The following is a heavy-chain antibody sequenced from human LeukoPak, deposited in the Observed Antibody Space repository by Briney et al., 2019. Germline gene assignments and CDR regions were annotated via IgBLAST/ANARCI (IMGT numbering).Heavy chain of an antibody. J-gene: IGHJ6*02. CDR2: FDPEDGET. CDR1: GYTLTELS. D-gene: IGHD2-15*01. V-gene: IGHV1-24*01. CDR3: AGSGTYYYAMDV. Sequence: ASVKVSCKVSGYTLTELSMHWVRQAPGKGLEWMGGFDPEDGETVYAQKFQGRVTMTEDTSTDTAYMELSSLRSEDTAVYYCAGSGTYYYAMDVWGQGTTVTVSS.